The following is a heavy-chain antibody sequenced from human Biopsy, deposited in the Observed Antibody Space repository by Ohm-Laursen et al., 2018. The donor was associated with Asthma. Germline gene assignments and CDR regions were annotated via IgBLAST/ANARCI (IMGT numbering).Heavy chain of an antibody. Sequence: SETLSLTCTVSGGSMSSSSYYWGWIRQPPGKGLEWIGETNERGVTNNNPSLKSRVIISIDTYWNRVSLKLTSVTAADTAVYYCARGPELDVWGQGTTVTVSS. CDR1: GGSMSSSSYY. J-gene: IGHJ6*02. CDR2: TNERGVT. CDR3: ARGPELDV. V-gene: IGHV4-39*07.